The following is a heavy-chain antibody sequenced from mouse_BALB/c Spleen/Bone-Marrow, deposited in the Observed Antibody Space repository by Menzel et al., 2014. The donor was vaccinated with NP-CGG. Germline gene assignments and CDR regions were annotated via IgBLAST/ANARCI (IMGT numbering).Heavy chain of an antibody. D-gene: IGHD3-1*01. J-gene: IGHJ3*01. CDR2: IRNKANGYTT. V-gene: IGHV7-3*02. Sequence: EVKVVESGGGLVQPGGSLRLSCATSGFTFTDYYMSWVRQPPGKALEWLGFIRNKANGYTTEYSASVKGRFTISRDNFQSILYLQMNTLRAEDSATYYCARDSSGYVRFAYWGQGTLVTVSA. CDR1: GFTFTDYY. CDR3: ARDSSGYVRFAY.